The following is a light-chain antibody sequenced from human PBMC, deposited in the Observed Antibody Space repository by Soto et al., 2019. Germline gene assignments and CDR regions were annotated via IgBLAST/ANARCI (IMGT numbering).Light chain of an antibody. CDR3: QQYNNWPIT. Sequence: EVVRTQSPATLSVSPGERVTLSCRASQGVGSTLAWYRQQPGQAPRLLIYGASTRATGIPARFSGSGSGTEFTLTISSLQSEDFAVYYCQQYNNWPITFGQGTRLEIK. CDR1: QGVGST. CDR2: GAS. J-gene: IGKJ5*01. V-gene: IGKV3-15*01.